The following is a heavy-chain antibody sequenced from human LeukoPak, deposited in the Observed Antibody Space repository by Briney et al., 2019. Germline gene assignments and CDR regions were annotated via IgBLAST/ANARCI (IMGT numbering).Heavy chain of an antibody. CDR3: ARGGIVGSRTNWFDP. Sequence: SETLSLTCTVSGGSISSGGYYWSWIRQPPGKGLEWIGYIYYTGSTIYNPSLKSRVTISVDTSKNQFSLKLSSVTAADTAVYYCARGGIVGSRTNWFDPWGQGILVTVSS. J-gene: IGHJ5*02. CDR1: GGSISSGGYY. V-gene: IGHV4-61*08. D-gene: IGHD1-26*01. CDR2: IYYTGST.